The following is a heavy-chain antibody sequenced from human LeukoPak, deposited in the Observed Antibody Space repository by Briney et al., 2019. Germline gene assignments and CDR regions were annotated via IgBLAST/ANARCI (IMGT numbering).Heavy chain of an antibody. CDR3: ARGSGDTDY. J-gene: IGHJ4*02. Sequence: PGGSLRLSCAASGFTFSNYWMSWVRQAPEKGLEWVANIKQDGSEKYYVDSAKGRFTISRDNAKNSLYLQMNSLRAEDTAVYYCARGSGDTDYWGQGTLVTVSS. V-gene: IGHV3-7*01. CDR2: IKQDGSEK. D-gene: IGHD7-27*01. CDR1: GFTFSNYW.